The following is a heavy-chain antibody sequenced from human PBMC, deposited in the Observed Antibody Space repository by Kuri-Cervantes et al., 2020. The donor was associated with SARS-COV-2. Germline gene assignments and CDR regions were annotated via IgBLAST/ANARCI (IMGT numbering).Heavy chain of an antibody. CDR2: ISSSGSTI. Sequence: LSLTCAASGFTFSSYEMNWVRQAPGKGLEWVSYISSSGSTIYYADSVKGRFTISRDNAKNSLYLQMNSLRAEDTAVYYCARVSTYYYDSSGYYYDDYWGQGTLVTVSS. V-gene: IGHV3-48*03. D-gene: IGHD3-22*01. CDR3: ARVSTYYYDSSGYYYDDY. CDR1: GFTFSSYE. J-gene: IGHJ4*02.